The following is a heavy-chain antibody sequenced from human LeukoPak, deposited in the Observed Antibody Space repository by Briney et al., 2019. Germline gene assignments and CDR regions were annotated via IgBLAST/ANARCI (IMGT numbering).Heavy chain of an antibody. V-gene: IGHV4-4*09. CDR2: IYTCGST. CDR1: GGSISSYY. Sequence: SETLSLTCTVSGGSISSYYWSWIRQPPGKGLEWIGYIYTCGSTNYNPSLKSRVTISVDTSKNQFSLKLSSVTAADTAVYYCARSDGYNHDYWGQGTLVTVSS. CDR3: ARSDGYNHDY. D-gene: IGHD5-24*01. J-gene: IGHJ4*02.